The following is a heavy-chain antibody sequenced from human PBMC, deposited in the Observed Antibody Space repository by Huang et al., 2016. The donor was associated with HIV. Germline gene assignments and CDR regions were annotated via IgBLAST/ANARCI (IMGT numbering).Heavy chain of an antibody. D-gene: IGHD3-10*01. CDR2: IYHCDSDT. J-gene: IGHJ4*02. Sequence: EVELVQSGTEVKKPGESLKISCKGSGYIFTTSWIGWVRQMPGKGLEWMAMIYHCDSDTGYSPSFQGKVTMSVDKSINTAYLHWSSLKASDTAMYYCARLAGGTWSYYFDLWGQGALVTVSS. CDR1: GYIFTTSW. CDR3: ARLAGGTWSYYFDL. V-gene: IGHV5-51*03.